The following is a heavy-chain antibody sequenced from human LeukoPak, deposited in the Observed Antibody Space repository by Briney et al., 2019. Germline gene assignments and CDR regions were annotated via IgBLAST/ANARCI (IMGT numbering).Heavy chain of an antibody. D-gene: IGHD2-15*01. J-gene: IGHJ4*02. V-gene: IGHV1-24*01. CDR1: GYTLTELS. CDR3: ARDQSEDIRVDFDY. CDR2: FDPEDGET. Sequence: ASVKVSCKVSGYTLTELSMHWVRQAPGKGLEWMGGFDPEDGETIYAQKFQGRVTITGDTSASTAYMELSSLRSEDTAVYYCARDQSEDIRVDFDYWGQGTLVTVSS.